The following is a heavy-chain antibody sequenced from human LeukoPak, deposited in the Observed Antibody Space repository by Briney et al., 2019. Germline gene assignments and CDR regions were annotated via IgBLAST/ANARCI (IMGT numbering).Heavy chain of an antibody. V-gene: IGHV1-24*01. CDR3: AGGGPHSASLPLDY. D-gene: IGHD2-15*01. CDR1: GYTLTELS. Sequence: ASVKVSCEVSGYTLTELSMHWVRQAPGKGLEWMGGFDPEDGETIYAQKFQGRVTMTEDTSTDTAYMELSSLRSEDTAVYYCAGGGPHSASLPLDYWGQGTLVTVSS. J-gene: IGHJ4*02. CDR2: FDPEDGET.